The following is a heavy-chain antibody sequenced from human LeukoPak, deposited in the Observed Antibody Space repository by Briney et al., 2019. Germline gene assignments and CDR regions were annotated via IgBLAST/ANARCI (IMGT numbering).Heavy chain of an antibody. CDR3: ARGRYLTTLGGAAAGFLDY. Sequence: SETLSLTCGVYGGSFSGYYWNWIRQSPGKGLEWVGEINHSGSTNYNPSLKSRVTMSVDTSQKQFSLRLTSLRAADTAVYYCARGRYLTTLGGAAAGFLDYWGQGTVVTVSS. CDR1: GGSFSGYY. D-gene: IGHD6-13*01. V-gene: IGHV4-34*01. CDR2: INHSGST. J-gene: IGHJ4*02.